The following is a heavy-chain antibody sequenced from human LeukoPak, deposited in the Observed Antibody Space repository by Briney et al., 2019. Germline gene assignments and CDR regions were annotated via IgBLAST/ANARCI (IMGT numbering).Heavy chain of an antibody. Sequence: PGGSLRLSCAASGFTVSSTYMSWARQAPGQGLEWVSIIYASGGAYHAESVKGRFNAFRDTSKNTIFLQMNNLRADDTAAYYCVRRHDYWGQGTLVTVSS. CDR3: VRRHDY. J-gene: IGHJ4*02. V-gene: IGHV3-53*01. CDR2: IYASGGA. CDR1: GFTVSSTY.